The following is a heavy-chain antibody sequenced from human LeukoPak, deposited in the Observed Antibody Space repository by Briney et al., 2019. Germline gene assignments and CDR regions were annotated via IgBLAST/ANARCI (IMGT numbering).Heavy chain of an antibody. D-gene: IGHD3-10*02. Sequence: GGSLRLSCAASGLTFSSHWIHWVRQAPGKGLEWVSLAGWAGGTTFYSDSVRGRFTISRDSGRKSVYLQMNSLTTDDTAFYFCAKELDTMFFDYWGQGALVTVSS. V-gene: IGHV3-43*01. CDR2: AGWAGGTT. CDR3: AKELDTMFFDY. CDR1: GLTFSSHW. J-gene: IGHJ4*02.